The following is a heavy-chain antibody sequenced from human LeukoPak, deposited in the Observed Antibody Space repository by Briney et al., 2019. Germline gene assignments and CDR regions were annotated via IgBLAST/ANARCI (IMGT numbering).Heavy chain of an antibody. CDR3: AKKHYFGSGSYEY. CDR2: ISGSGDST. D-gene: IGHD3-10*01. Sequence: GGSLRLSCAASGFTFSSYAMSWVRQAPGKGLEWVPAISGSGDSTYYADSVKGRFTISRDNSKNALYLQMNSLRAEDTAVYYCAKKHYFGSGSYEYWGQETLVTVSS. CDR1: GFTFSSYA. J-gene: IGHJ4*02. V-gene: IGHV3-23*01.